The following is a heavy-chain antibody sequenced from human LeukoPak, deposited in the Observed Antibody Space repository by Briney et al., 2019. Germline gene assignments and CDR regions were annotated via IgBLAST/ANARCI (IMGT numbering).Heavy chain of an antibody. CDR1: GFTFSSYD. CDR3: ALHHGSYYLGRWFDP. D-gene: IGHD1-26*01. CDR2: NSGNGSST. Sequence: GGSLRLSCAASGFTFSSYDMSWVRQAAGKGLEWVSGNSGNGSSTNYADSVKGRFTISRDYSKNTLYLQMNSLRAEDTAVYYCALHHGSYYLGRWFDPWGQGTLVTV. J-gene: IGHJ5*02. V-gene: IGHV3-23*01.